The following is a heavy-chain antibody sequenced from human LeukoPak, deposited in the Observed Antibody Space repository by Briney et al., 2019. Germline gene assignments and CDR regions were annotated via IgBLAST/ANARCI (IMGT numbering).Heavy chain of an antibody. CDR2: ITDSGGDT. D-gene: IGHD4-17*01. J-gene: IGHJ4*02. CDR3: ARDGPRYGDYEY. Sequence: GGSLRLSCAASGFTFSNYAMNWVRQVPGKGLEWVSIITDSGGDTNYADSVKGRFTISRDNSKSTLYLQMNSLRAEDTAVYYCARDGPRYGDYEYRGQGTLVTVSS. V-gene: IGHV3-23*01. CDR1: GFTFSNYA.